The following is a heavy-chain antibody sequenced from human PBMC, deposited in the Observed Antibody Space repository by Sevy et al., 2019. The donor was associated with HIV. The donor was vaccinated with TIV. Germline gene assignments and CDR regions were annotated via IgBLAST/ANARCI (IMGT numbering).Heavy chain of an antibody. CDR3: TREDIVLGEDNYYGMDV. CDR2: IYSDGRT. J-gene: IGHJ6*02. D-gene: IGHD2-15*01. V-gene: IGHV3-53*01. Sequence: GGSLRLSCVVSGFSVSSNYMSWVRQAPGKGLEWVSNIYSDGRTYYADSVRGRFTISRDTSKNTVYLEMKSLRGEDTAVYYCTREDIVLGEDNYYGMDVWGHGTTVTVSS. CDR1: GFSVSSNY.